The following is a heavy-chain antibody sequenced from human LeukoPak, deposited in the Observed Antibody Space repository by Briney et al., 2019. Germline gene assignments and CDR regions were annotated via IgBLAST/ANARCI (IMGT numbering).Heavy chain of an antibody. J-gene: IGHJ6*02. CDR3: ARERTKYQLLYYYYGTDV. D-gene: IGHD2-2*01. CDR1: GGTFSSYA. CDR2: INPSGGST. Sequence: GASVKVSCKASGGTFSSYAISWVRQAPGQGLEWMGIINPSGGSTSYAQKFQGRVTMTRDTSTSTVYMELSSLRSEDTAVYYCARERTKYQLLYYYYGTDVWGQGTTVTVSS. V-gene: IGHV1-46*01.